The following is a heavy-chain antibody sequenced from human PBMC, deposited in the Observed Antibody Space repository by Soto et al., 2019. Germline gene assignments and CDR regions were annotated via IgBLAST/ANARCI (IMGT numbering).Heavy chain of an antibody. D-gene: IGHD2-15*01. V-gene: IGHV4-59*01. J-gene: IGHJ5*02. Sequence: DTLSLTCTVSGGSISSYYWSWIRQPPGKGLEWIGYIYYSGSTNYNPSLKSRVTISVDTSKNQFSLKLSSVTAADTAVYYCARVGGASYCSGGSCDSPLQFDPWGQGTLVTVSS. CDR2: IYYSGST. CDR3: ARVGGASYCSGGSCDSPLQFDP. CDR1: GGSISSYY.